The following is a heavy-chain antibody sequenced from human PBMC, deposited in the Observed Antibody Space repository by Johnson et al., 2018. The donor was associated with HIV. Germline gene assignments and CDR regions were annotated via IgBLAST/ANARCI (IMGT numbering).Heavy chain of an antibody. CDR2: IWYDGSNK. V-gene: IGHV3-33*06. J-gene: IGHJ3*02. Sequence: QVLESGGGLVKPGGSLRLSCAASGFTFSDYYMSWIRQAPGKGLEWVSVIWYDGSNKYYADSVKGRFTISRDNSKNMLYLQMNSLRAEDTAVYYCAKDLDSLAPYVAEDIWGQGTMVTVSS. D-gene: IGHD3-22*01. CDR1: GFTFSDYY. CDR3: AKDLDSLAPYVAEDI.